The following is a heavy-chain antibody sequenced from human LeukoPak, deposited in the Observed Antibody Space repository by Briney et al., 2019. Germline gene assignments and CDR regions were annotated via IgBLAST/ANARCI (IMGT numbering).Heavy chain of an antibody. V-gene: IGHV3-23*01. J-gene: IGHJ4*02. CDR3: AKDRGRYYDSSGYYWGYYFDS. CDR1: GFTFSNYA. Sequence: GPLRLSCAASGFTFSNYAVNWVRQAPGKGLEWVSTITGSGGSTFYADSVKGRFTISRDNSMDTLYLQMSSLRAEDTAVYYCAKDRGRYYDSSGYYWGYYFDSWGQGILVTVST. D-gene: IGHD3-22*01. CDR2: ITGSGGST.